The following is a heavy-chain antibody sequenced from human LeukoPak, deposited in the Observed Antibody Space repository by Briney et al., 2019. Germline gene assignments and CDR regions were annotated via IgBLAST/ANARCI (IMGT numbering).Heavy chain of an antibody. CDR3: ARDNLRWPPSDY. D-gene: IGHD4-23*01. CDR2: NYYSGST. Sequence: SETLSLTCTVSGGSISSSSYYWGWIRQPPGKGLEWIGSNYYSGSTYYNPSLKSRVTISVDTSKNQFSLKLSSVTAADTAVYYCARDNLRWPPSDYWGQGTLVTVSS. CDR1: GGSISSSSYY. J-gene: IGHJ4*02. V-gene: IGHV4-39*07.